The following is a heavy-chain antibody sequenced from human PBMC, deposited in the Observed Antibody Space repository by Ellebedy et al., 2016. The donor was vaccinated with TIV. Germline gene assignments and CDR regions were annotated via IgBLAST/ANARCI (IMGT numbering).Heavy chain of an antibody. CDR1: GYAFINSA. V-gene: IGHV1-3*01. Sequence: AASVKVSCKASGYAFINSAIHWVRQAPGQRPEWMGWISGGNDNRKYLEKLQGRVTMTKDTSASTAYMELSSLRSEDTAVYYCTRQMTAIGGGFDPWGQGTLVTVSS. D-gene: IGHD5-18*01. CDR3: TRQMTAIGGGFDP. CDR2: ISGGNDNR. J-gene: IGHJ5*02.